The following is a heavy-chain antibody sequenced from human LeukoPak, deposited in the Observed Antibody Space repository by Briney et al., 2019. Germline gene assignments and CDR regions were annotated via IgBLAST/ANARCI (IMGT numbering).Heavy chain of an antibody. CDR2: IYPGDSDT. CDR3: ARADYDSSGYYYLDY. D-gene: IGHD3-22*01. CDR1: GYSFTSYG. Sequence: GESLKISCKGSGYSFTSYGVAWVRQMPGKGLEWMGIIYPGDSDTRYSPSFQGQVTISADKSISTAYLQWSSLKASDTAMYYCARADYDSSGYYYLDYWGQGTLVTVSS. V-gene: IGHV5-51*01. J-gene: IGHJ4*02.